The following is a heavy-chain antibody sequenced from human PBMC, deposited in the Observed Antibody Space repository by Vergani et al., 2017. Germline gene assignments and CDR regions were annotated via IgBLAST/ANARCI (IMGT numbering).Heavy chain of an antibody. D-gene: IGHD2-2*01. J-gene: IGHJ2*01. CDR1: IFTFSNYA. Sequence: QVQLVESGGGVVQPGRSLRLSCAASIFTFSNYAMHWVRQAPGKGLEWVAVTSYDGINKYYVDSGRGRFTISRDNSQNTLFLQMTSLRAEDTAVYCCAGAHLAIVVPAAMGTYFDLWGRGTLVTVSS. CDR2: TSYDGINK. CDR3: AGAHLAIVVPAAMGTYFDL. V-gene: IGHV3-30*04.